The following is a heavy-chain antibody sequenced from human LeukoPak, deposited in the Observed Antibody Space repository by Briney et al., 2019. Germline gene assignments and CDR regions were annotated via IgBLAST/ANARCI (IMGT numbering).Heavy chain of an antibody. Sequence: GGSLRLSCAASGFTFSSYGMHWVRQAPGKGLEWVAVISYDGSNKYYADSVKGRFTISRGNSKNTLYLQMNSLRAEDTAVYYCAKDREVGDDNWFDPWGQGTLVTVSS. J-gene: IGHJ5*02. CDR1: GFTFSSYG. V-gene: IGHV3-30*18. CDR2: ISYDGSNK. D-gene: IGHD1-26*01. CDR3: AKDREVGDDNWFDP.